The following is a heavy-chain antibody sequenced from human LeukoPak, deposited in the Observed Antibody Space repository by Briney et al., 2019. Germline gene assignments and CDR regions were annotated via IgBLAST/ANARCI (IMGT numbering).Heavy chain of an antibody. CDR3: AREITIFGVVPSRFDY. V-gene: IGHV4-4*07. CDR2: IYTSGST. J-gene: IGHJ4*02. Sequence: SETLSLTCTVSGGSISSYYWSWIRQPAGKGLEWIGRIYTSGSTNYNPSLKSRVTISVDTSKNQFSLKLSSVTAADTAVYYCAREITIFGVVPSRFDYWGQGTLVTVSS. CDR1: GGSISSYY. D-gene: IGHD3-3*01.